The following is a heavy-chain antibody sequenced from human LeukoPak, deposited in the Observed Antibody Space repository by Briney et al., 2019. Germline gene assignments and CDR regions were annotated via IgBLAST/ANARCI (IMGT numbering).Heavy chain of an antibody. CDR1: GFSLTTTGMR. J-gene: IGHJ4*02. V-gene: IGHV2-70*04. CDR3: ARGSGYSRFDY. D-gene: IGHD3-22*01. Sequence: SGPALVKPTLTLTLTCTFSGFSLTTTGMRVMWIRQPPGKALEWLARIDWDDDKFYSASLKTRLTISKDTYKNQVVLTMTNMDPVDTATYYCARGSGYSRFDYWGQGTLVTVSS. CDR2: IDWDDDK.